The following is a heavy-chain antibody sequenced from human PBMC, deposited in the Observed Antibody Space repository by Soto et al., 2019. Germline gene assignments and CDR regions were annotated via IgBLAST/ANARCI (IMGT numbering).Heavy chain of an antibody. J-gene: IGHJ4*02. Sequence: QVQLVQSGAEVKKPGSSVKVSCKASGGTFSSYTISWVRQAPGQGLEWMGRIIPILDIANYAQKFQGRVTITADKSPSTAYMELSSLRSEDTAVYYCAREAIAVADFDYWGQGTLVTVSS. V-gene: IGHV1-69*08. CDR1: GGTFSSYT. CDR3: AREAIAVADFDY. D-gene: IGHD6-19*01. CDR2: IIPILDIA.